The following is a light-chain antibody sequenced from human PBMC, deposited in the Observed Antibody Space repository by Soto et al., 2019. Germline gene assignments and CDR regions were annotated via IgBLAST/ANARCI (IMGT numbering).Light chain of an antibody. V-gene: IGKV3-15*01. CDR1: QSLSSN. J-gene: IGKJ2*01. CDR2: GAS. CDR3: QQYNNWPPMYT. Sequence: EIVMTQSPATLSVSPGDRATLSCRASQSLSSNLAWYQQKPGQAPRLLIYGASTRATGIPARFSGSGSGTEFTLTISSLQSEDFAVYYCQQYNNWPPMYTFGQGTKLEIK.